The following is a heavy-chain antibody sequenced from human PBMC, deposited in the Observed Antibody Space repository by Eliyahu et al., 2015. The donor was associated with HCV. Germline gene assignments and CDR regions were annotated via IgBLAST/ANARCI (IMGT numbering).Heavy chain of an antibody. CDR2: ISVDGGNK. D-gene: IGHD3-22*01. V-gene: IGHV3-30*03. CDR1: GFTFSNYG. J-gene: IGHJ4*02. Sequence: GFTFSNYGMHWVRQAPGKGLEWVALISVDGGNKYYADSVKGRFTVSRDNSKNTLYLQMNSLRAEDTAVYSCAFSLIYYDSNGFYPYYFDYWGQGTLVTVSS. CDR3: AFSLIYYDSNGFYPYYFDY.